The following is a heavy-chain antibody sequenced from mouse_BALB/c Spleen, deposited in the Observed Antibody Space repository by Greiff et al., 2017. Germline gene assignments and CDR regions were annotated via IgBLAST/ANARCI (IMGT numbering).Heavy chain of an antibody. J-gene: IGHJ4*01. CDR3: ARYYYGNYVNYAMDY. CDR1: GFTFSSFG. Sequence: EVHLVESGGGLVQPGGSRKLSCAASGFTFSSFGMHWVRQAPEKGLEWVAYISSGSSTIYYADTVKGRFTISRDNPKNTLFLQMTSLRSEDTAMYYCARYYYGNYVNYAMDYWGQGTSVTVSS. D-gene: IGHD2-1*01. CDR2: ISSGSSTI. V-gene: IGHV5-17*02.